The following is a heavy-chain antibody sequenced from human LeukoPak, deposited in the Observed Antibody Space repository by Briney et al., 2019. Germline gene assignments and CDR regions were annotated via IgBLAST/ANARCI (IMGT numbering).Heavy chain of an antibody. J-gene: IGHJ4*02. CDR1: GGSISSSSYY. Sequence: SETLSLTCTVSGGSISSSSYYWGWIRQPPGKGLEWIGSIYYSGSTYHNPSLKSRVTISVDTSKNQFSLKLSSVTAADTAVYYCARLMVPGYYFDYWGQGTLVTVSS. CDR3: ARLMVPGYYFDY. V-gene: IGHV4-39*07. CDR2: IYYSGST. D-gene: IGHD2-8*01.